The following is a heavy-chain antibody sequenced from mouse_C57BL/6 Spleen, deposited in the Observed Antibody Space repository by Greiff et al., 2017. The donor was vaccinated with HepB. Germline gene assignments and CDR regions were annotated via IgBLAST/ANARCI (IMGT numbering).Heavy chain of an antibody. CDR3: AILDSSGYPFDY. Sequence: VQLQQPGAELVRPGSSVKLSCKASGYTFTSYWMHWVKQRPIQGLEWIGNIDPSDSETHYNQKFKDKATLTVDKSSSTAYMQLSSLTSEDSAVYYCAILDSSGYPFDYWGQGTTLTVSS. CDR1: GYTFTSYW. J-gene: IGHJ2*01. V-gene: IGHV1-52*01. D-gene: IGHD3-2*02. CDR2: IDPSDSET.